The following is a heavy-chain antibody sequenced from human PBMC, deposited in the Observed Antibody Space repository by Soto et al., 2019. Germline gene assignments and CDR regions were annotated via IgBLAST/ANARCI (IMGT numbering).Heavy chain of an antibody. Sequence: EVQLLESGGGLVQPGGSLRLSCAASGFIFSSYAMKWVCQAPGKGLEWVSLIGESGTPTYYADSVKGRFTISRDNSGNTLFLEMYSLRAEDTAVYYCARYIPGVRYYGMDDWGQGTTVTVSS. J-gene: IGHJ6*02. CDR1: GFIFSSYA. D-gene: IGHD2-2*01. CDR3: ARYIPGVRYYGMDD. CDR2: IGESGTPT. V-gene: IGHV3-23*01.